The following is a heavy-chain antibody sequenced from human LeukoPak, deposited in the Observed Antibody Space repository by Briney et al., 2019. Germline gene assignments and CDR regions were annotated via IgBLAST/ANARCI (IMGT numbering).Heavy chain of an antibody. J-gene: IGHJ4*02. Sequence: GGSLRLSCAASGFTFSSYAMHWVRQAPGKGLEWVAVISYDGSNKYYADSVKDRFTISRDNSKNTLYLQMNSLRAEDTAVYYCARDPPDTGYYYDSSGYQDDYWGQGTLVTVSS. V-gene: IGHV3-30*04. D-gene: IGHD3-22*01. CDR2: ISYDGSNK. CDR3: ARDPPDTGYYYDSSGYQDDY. CDR1: GFTFSSYA.